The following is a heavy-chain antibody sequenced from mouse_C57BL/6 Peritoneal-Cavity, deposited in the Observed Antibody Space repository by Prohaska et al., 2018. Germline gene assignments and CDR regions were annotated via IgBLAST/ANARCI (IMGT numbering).Heavy chain of an antibody. V-gene: IGHV1-53*01. CDR1: GYTFTSYW. Sequence: QVQLQQPGTELVKPGASVKLSCKASGYTFTSYWMHWVKQRPGQGLAWIGNINPSNGGTNYNEKFKSKATVTVDKASSTADRERSSRTSEDAAVYYCARWGGAFAYGGQGTTLTVSS. J-gene: IGHJ2*01. CDR3: ARWGGAFAY. CDR2: INPSNGGT.